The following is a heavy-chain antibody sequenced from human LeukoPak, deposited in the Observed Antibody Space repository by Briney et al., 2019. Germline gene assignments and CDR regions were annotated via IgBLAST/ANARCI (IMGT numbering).Heavy chain of an antibody. Sequence: PGGSLRLSCAASGFTFSSYAMSWVRQAPGKGLEWVSAISGSGGSTYYADSVKGRFTISRDNSKNTLYLQMNSLRAEDTAVYYCAKDPGGPSSLGALGYFDYWGQGTLVTVSS. V-gene: IGHV3-23*01. J-gene: IGHJ4*02. D-gene: IGHD6-6*01. CDR3: AKDPGGPSSLGALGYFDY. CDR2: ISGSGGST. CDR1: GFTFSSYA.